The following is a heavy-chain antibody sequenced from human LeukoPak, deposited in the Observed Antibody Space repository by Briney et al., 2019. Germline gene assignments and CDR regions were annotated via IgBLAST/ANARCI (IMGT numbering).Heavy chain of an antibody. CDR3: ARSHHRDYYDSSGDYWYFEL. CDR1: GGTFSSYA. Sequence: ASVKVSCKASGGTFSSYAISWVRQAPGQGLEWMGRIIPILGIANYAQKFQGRVTITADKSTSTAYMELSSLRSEDTAVYYCARSHHRDYYDSSGDYWYFELWGRGTLVTVSS. J-gene: IGHJ2*01. V-gene: IGHV1-69*04. CDR2: IIPILGIA. D-gene: IGHD3-22*01.